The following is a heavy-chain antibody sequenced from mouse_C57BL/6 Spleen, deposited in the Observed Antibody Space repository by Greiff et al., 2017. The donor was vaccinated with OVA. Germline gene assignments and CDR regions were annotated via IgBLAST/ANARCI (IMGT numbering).Heavy chain of an antibody. D-gene: IGHD1-1*01. CDR2: ISDGGSYT. J-gene: IGHJ4*01. CDR3: ARGSRAMDY. CDR1: GFTFSSYA. Sequence: EVQLVESGGGLVKPGGSLKLSCAASGFTFSSYAMSWVRQTPEKRLEWVATISDGGSYTYYPDNVKGRFTISRDNAKNNLYLQMSHLKSEDTAMYYCARGSRAMDYWGQGTSVTVSS. V-gene: IGHV5-4*01.